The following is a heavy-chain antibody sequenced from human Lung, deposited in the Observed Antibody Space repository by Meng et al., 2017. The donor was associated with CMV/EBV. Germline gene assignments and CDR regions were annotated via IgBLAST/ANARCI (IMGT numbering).Heavy chain of an antibody. V-gene: IGHV1-24*01. CDR1: GYTLTELS. CDR2: FDPEDGET. CDR3: AGAGTTGNFDY. Sequence: VQIGNAVGVGEEAGGLSEVLRKVSGYTLTELSMHWVRQAPGKGLEWMGGFDPEDGETIYAQKFQGRVTMTEDTSTDTACMELSSLRSEDTAVYYCAGAGTTGNFDYWGQGTLVTVSS. D-gene: IGHD1-7*01. J-gene: IGHJ4*02.